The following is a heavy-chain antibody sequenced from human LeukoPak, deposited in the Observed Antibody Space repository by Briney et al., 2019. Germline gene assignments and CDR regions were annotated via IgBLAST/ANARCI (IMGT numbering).Heavy chain of an antibody. J-gene: IGHJ5*02. Sequence: SETLSLTCTVSGGSISTTGYYWAWIRQPPGRGLQWIASIYYSGSTYYNSSLKSRVTISVDTSKNQFSLKLSSMTAADTAVYYCAGALVVPYNWFDPWGQGTLVTVSS. CDR2: IYYSGST. D-gene: IGHD2-2*01. CDR1: GGSISTTGYY. V-gene: IGHV4-39*01. CDR3: AGALVVPYNWFDP.